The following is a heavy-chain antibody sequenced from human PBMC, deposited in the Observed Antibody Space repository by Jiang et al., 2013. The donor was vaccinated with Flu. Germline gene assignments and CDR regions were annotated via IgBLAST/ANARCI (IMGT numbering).Heavy chain of an antibody. J-gene: IGHJ6*02. D-gene: IGHD6-13*01. V-gene: IGHV6-1*01. Sequence: QTLSLTCAISGDSVSSNTASWNWIRLSPSRGLEWLGRTYYRSKWSNDYAVSVKSRITIDPDTSKNQFSLQLNSVTPEDTALYYCSRDVFKGSWCGMDVWGQGTTVTVSS. CDR2: TYYRSKWSN. CDR1: GDSVSSNTAS. CDR3: SRDVFKGSWCGMDV.